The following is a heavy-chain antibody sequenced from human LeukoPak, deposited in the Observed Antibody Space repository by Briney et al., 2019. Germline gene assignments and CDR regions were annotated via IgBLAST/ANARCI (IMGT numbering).Heavy chain of an antibody. Sequence: SETLSRTCTVSGGSISSSSYYWGWIRQPSGKGLEYIGSIYSSGNTYYNPSLKSRVTISVDTSKNQFSLKLSSVTAADTAVYYCARHLGSGWYYFDYWGQGTLVTVSS. CDR2: IYSSGNT. V-gene: IGHV4-39*01. D-gene: IGHD6-19*01. CDR3: ARHLGSGWYYFDY. CDR1: GGSISSSSYY. J-gene: IGHJ4*02.